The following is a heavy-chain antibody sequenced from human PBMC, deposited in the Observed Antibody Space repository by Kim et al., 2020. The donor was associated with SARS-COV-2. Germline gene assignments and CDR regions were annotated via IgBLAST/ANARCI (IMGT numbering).Heavy chain of an antibody. CDR1: GFTFSNYN. Sequence: GGSLRLSCAASGFTFSNYNMHWGRQAPGKGLEWVSFISTTSRYIYYADSLKGRFTISRDNTKNSLFLQMNSLRAEDTAVYYCARGGSCSATSCPLPDSWGQGTLLNIS. CDR3: ARGGSCSATSCPLPDS. D-gene: IGHD2-2*01. CDR2: ISTTSRYI. J-gene: IGHJ5*02. V-gene: IGHV3-21*01.